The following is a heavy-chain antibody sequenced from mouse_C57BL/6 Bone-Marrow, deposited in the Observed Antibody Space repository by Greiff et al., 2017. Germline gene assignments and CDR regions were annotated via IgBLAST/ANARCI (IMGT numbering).Heavy chain of an antibody. D-gene: IGHD2-2*01. V-gene: IGHV2-9*01. CDR1: GFSLTSYG. CDR2: IWGGGST. Sequence: VMLVESGPGLVAPSQRLSITCTVSGFSLTSYGVDWVRQPPGKGLEWLGVIWGGGSTNYNSALMSRLSISKDNSKSQVFLKMNSLQTDDTAMYYCATLWLRRRDYAMDYWGQGTSVTVSS. CDR3: ATLWLRRRDYAMDY. J-gene: IGHJ4*01.